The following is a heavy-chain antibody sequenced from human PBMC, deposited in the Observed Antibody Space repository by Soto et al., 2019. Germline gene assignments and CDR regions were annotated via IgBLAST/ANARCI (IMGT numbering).Heavy chain of an antibody. CDR1: GFTFSTWA. CDR2: ISGSGATT. CDR3: AKDLTDGNPSGYFDY. V-gene: IGHV3-23*01. D-gene: IGHD2-15*01. J-gene: IGHJ4*02. Sequence: GGSLRLSCAASGFTFSTWAMSWVRQAPGKGLEWVSAISGSGATTFYADSVKGRFTISRDNSKNTLYLQMNSLRAEDTAVYYCAKDLTDGNPSGYFDYWGQGTLVTVSS.